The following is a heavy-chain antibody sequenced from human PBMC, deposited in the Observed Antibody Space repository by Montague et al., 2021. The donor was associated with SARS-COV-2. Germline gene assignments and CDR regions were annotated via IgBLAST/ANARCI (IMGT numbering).Heavy chain of an antibody. CDR1: VFTFSDCY. Sequence: SLRLSCAASVFTFSDCYMTWIRQAPGKGLEWLSYISTRSTYTNYXXSLKGRFTISSDDAKNSLYLQMNSLRAEDTAVYYCSRFTMVRGAPGYGMDVWGQGTTVTVSS. CDR3: SRFTMVRGAPGYGMDV. D-gene: IGHD3-10*01. V-gene: IGHV3-11*03. CDR2: ISTRSTYT. J-gene: IGHJ6*02.